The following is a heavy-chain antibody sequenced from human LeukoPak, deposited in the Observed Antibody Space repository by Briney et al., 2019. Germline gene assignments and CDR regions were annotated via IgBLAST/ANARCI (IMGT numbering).Heavy chain of an antibody. CDR3: ARQYSTNWYDDRGWFDP. D-gene: IGHD6-13*01. J-gene: IGHJ5*02. CDR2: IYHSGST. CDR1: TYSISSAYY. V-gene: IGHV4-38-2*02. Sequence: SETLSLTCSVSTYSISSAYYWGWIRQPPGNGLQWIGSIYHSGSTSYNPSLKSRVTISVDTSKNQFSLKLSSVTAADTAFYYCARQYSTNWYDDRGWFDPWGQGTLVTVSS.